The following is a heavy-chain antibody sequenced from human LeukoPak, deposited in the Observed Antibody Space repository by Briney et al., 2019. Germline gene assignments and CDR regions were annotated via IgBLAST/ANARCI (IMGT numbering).Heavy chain of an antibody. V-gene: IGHV3-23*01. CDR1: GFTFSSYA. Sequence: PGGSLRLSCAASGFTFSSYAMSWVRQAPGKGLEWVSAISGSGGSTYYADSVKGRFTISRDNSKTTLFLHMNGLRAEDTAVYYCAKDPDCTGGVCYTFFDYWGQGTLVTVSS. CDR2: ISGSGGST. D-gene: IGHD2-8*02. J-gene: IGHJ4*02. CDR3: AKDPDCTGGVCYTFFDY.